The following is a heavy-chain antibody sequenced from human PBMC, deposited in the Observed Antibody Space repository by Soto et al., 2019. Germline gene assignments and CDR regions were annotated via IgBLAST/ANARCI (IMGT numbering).Heavy chain of an antibody. J-gene: IGHJ4*02. CDR2: ISYDGSSK. V-gene: IGHV3-30*03. CDR1: GFTFSSDG. Sequence: GGSLRLSCAASGFTFSSDGMHWVRQAPGKELEWLAVISYDGSSKYYADSVKGRFTISRDNSKNTLYLQMNSLRAEDTAVYYCARAGGXGDFYDYWGQGALVTVSS. CDR3: ARAGGXGDFYDY. D-gene: IGHD4-17*01.